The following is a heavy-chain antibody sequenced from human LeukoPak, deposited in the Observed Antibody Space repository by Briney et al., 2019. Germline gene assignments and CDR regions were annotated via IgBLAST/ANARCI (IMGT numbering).Heavy chain of an antibody. CDR1: GGTFSSYA. V-gene: IGHV1-69*04. CDR3: ARDSDYGDPYYYYGMDV. D-gene: IGHD4-17*01. CDR2: IIPILGIA. J-gene: IGHJ6*02. Sequence: ASVKVSCKASGGTFSSYAISWVRQAPGQGLEWMGRIIPILGIANYAQKFQGRVTITADKSTSTAYMELSSLRSEDTAVYYCARDSDYGDPYYYYGMDVWGQGTTVTVSS.